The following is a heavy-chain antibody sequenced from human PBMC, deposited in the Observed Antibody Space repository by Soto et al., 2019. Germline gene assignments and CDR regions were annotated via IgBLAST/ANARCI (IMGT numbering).Heavy chain of an antibody. CDR2: ISATTGNT. CDR3: AIDSDGGY. D-gene: IGHD2-15*01. V-gene: IGHV3-23*01. Sequence: GGSLRLSCAASGFNFSIYSMIWVRQAPGKGLEWVSGISATTGNTYYTNSVKGRFTISRDNFENKLFLQMNNLRAEDTAIYYCAIDSDGGYWGQGTLVTVSS. J-gene: IGHJ4*02. CDR1: GFNFSIYS.